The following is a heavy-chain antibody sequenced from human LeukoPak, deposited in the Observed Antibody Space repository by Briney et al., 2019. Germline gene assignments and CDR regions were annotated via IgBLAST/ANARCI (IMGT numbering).Heavy chain of an antibody. D-gene: IGHD5-12*01. CDR3: TTYLGAYAADHFDF. Sequence: GGSLRLSCAASGFTFSTAWMTWVRQAPGKGLELVGHIKSKTHGGTRDYAAPVKGRFTISRDDSKNTLNLQMNSLKTEDTAVYYCTTYLGAYAADHFDFWGQGTLVTVSS. CDR1: GFTFSTAW. V-gene: IGHV3-15*01. J-gene: IGHJ4*02. CDR2: IKSKTHGGTR.